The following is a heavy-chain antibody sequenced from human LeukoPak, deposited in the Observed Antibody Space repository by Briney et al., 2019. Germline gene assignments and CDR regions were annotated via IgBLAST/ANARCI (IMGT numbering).Heavy chain of an antibody. CDR1: GGSISSGGYS. D-gene: IGHD4-17*01. CDR2: IYHSGST. J-gene: IGHJ4*02. V-gene: IGHV4-30-2*01. Sequence: SETLSLTCAVSGGSISSGGYSWSWIRQPPGKGLEWIGYIYHSGSTYYNPSLKSRVTISVDRSKNQFSLKLSSVTAADTAVYYCARGSYSDYADYWGQGTLVTVSS. CDR3: ARGSYSDYADY.